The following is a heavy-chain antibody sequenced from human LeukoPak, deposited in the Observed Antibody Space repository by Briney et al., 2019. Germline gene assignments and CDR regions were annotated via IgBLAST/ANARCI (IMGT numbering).Heavy chain of an antibody. CDR3: ARGVGTLLYYYYCGMDA. D-gene: IGHD6-13*01. V-gene: IGHV4-34*01. CDR2: INHSGST. Sequence: PSETLSLTCAVCVGSFRGYYWSWIRQPPAKGLEWIGEINHSGSTNYNPSLPIPVTMSVDTSKNQYSLKLSTVPAAETAVYYRARGVGTLLYYYYCGMDAWGRGTTATVSS. CDR1: VGSFRGYY. J-gene: IGHJ6*02.